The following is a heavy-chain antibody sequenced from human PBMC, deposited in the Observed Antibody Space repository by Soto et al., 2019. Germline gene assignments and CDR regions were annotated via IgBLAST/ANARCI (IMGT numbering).Heavy chain of an antibody. J-gene: IGHJ6*02. D-gene: IGHD2-21*02. Sequence: GGSLRLSCAASGFTVSSNYMSWVRQAPGKGLEWVSVIYSGGSTYYADSVKGRFTISRDNSKNTLYLQVNSLRAEDTAVYYCARVKADCGGDCFNGMDVWGQGTTVTVSS. CDR3: ARVKADCGGDCFNGMDV. V-gene: IGHV3-53*01. CDR1: GFTVSSNY. CDR2: IYSGGST.